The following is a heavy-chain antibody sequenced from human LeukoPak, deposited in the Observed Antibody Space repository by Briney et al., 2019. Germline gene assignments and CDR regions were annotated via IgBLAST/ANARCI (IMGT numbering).Heavy chain of an antibody. CDR3: AKVLNYYDSSGYYYFGY. D-gene: IGHD3-22*01. CDR2: ISGSGGST. Sequence: GGSLRLSCAASGFTFSSYAMSWVRQAPGEGLEWVSAISGSGGSTYYADSVKGRFTISRDNSKNTLYLQMNSLRAEDTAVYCCAKVLNYYDSSGYYYFGYWGQGTLVTVSS. J-gene: IGHJ4*02. CDR1: GFTFSSYA. V-gene: IGHV3-23*01.